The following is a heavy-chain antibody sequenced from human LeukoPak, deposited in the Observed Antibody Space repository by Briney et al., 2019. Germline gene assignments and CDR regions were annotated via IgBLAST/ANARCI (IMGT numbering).Heavy chain of an antibody. V-gene: IGHV4-34*01. CDR2: INHSGST. Sequence: SETLSLTCAVYGGSFSGYYWSWIRQPPGKGLEWIGEINHSGSTNYNPSLKSRVTTSVDTSKNQFSLKLSSVTAADTAVYYCARGPPRHYYYDSSGYYLPFDYWGQGTLVTVSS. CDR3: ARGPPRHYYYDSSGYYLPFDY. D-gene: IGHD3-22*01. CDR1: GGSFSGYY. J-gene: IGHJ4*02.